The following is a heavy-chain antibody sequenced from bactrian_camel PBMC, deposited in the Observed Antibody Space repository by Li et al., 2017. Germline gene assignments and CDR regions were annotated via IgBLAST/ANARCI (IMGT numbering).Heavy chain of an antibody. CDR1: GYKYGLHYC. J-gene: IGHJ4*01. V-gene: IGHV3S55*01. CDR2: INTDGRT. D-gene: IGHD3*01. Sequence: VQLVESGGGSVQAGGSLTLSCTASGYKYGLHYCMGWFRQAPGKEREGVAAINTDGRTTYAANVEGRFTISKDNAKNSLYLEMTALKPEDSSVYICAADLVPSGGFCYDTSQLHFFNYRGRGTQVTVS. CDR3: AADLVPSGGFCYDTSQLHFFNY.